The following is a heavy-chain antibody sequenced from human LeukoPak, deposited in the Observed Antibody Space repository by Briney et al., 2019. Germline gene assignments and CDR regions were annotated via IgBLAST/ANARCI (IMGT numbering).Heavy chain of an antibody. V-gene: IGHV1-2*02. CDR1: GYTFTGYY. CDR2: INPNSGGT. J-gene: IGHJ5*02. D-gene: IGHD3-9*01. CDR3: ARDLRYPFGGFDP. Sequence: ASVKVSCKASGYTFTGYYMHWVRQAPGQRLEWMGWINPNSGGTNYAQKFQGRVTMTRDTSISTAYMELSRLRSDDTAVYYCARDLRYPFGGFDPWGQGTLVTVSS.